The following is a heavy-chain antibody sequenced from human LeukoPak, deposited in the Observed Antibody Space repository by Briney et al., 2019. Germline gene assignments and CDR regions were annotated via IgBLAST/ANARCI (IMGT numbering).Heavy chain of an antibody. CDR3: ARLYDILTGNSFDY. J-gene: IGHJ4*02. Sequence: GESLKISCKGSGYSFTSYWIGWVRQMPGKGLEWAGIIYPGDSDTRYSPSFQGQVTVSADKSISTAYLQWSSLKASDTAMYYCARLYDILTGNSFDYWGQGTLVSVSS. D-gene: IGHD3-9*01. V-gene: IGHV5-51*01. CDR1: GYSFTSYW. CDR2: IYPGDSDT.